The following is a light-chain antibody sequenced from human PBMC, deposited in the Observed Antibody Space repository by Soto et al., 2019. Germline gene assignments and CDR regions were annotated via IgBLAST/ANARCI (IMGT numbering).Light chain of an antibody. CDR3: QQRSNWAT. Sequence: EIVLTQSPATLSLSPGERSTLSFRASQSVSRNLAWYQQKPGQAPRLLIYDASNRATGIPARFSGSGSVTDFTLTISSLEPEDFAVYYCQQRSNWATFGPGTKVDIK. V-gene: IGKV3-11*01. CDR2: DAS. CDR1: QSVSRN. J-gene: IGKJ3*01.